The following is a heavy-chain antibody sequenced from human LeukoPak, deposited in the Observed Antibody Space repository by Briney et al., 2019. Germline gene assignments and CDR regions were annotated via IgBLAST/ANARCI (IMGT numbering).Heavy chain of an antibody. D-gene: IGHD3-16*02. CDR3: ARALGYDYVWGSYRYVDY. CDR1: GYTFTSYD. V-gene: IGHV1-18*01. J-gene: IGHJ4*02. Sequence: GASVKVSCKASGYTFTSYDINWVRQATGQGLEWMGWISAYNGNTNYAQKLQGRVTMTTDTSTSTAYMELRSLRSDDTAVYYCARALGYDYVWGSYRYVDYWGQGTLVTVSS. CDR2: ISAYNGNT.